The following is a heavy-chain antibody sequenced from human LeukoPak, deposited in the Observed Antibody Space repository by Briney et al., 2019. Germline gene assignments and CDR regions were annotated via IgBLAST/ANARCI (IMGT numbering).Heavy chain of an antibody. Sequence: GASVKVSCKASGGTFSSYAISWVRQAPGQGLEWMGRIIPILGTANYAQKFQGRVTITADKSTSTAYMELSSLRSEDTAVYYCARDFEGDPYYYDSSGYYTDYWGQGTLVTVSS. CDR3: ARDFEGDPYYYDSSGYYTDY. CDR1: GGTFSSYA. CDR2: IIPILGTA. J-gene: IGHJ4*02. V-gene: IGHV1-69*04. D-gene: IGHD3-22*01.